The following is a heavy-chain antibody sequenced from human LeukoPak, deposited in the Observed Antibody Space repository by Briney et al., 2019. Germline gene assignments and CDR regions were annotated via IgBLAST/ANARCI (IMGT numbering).Heavy chain of an antibody. D-gene: IGHD6-19*01. CDR3: ARDLSRSEFHCLDY. V-gene: IGHV1-18*01. CDR2: ISAYNGNT. CDR1: GYTFTSYG. J-gene: IGHJ4*02. Sequence: ASVKVSCKASGYTFTSYGISWVRQAPGQGFEWMGWISAYNGNTNYAQKLQGRVTVTTDTSTSTAYMELRRLRSDDTAVYYCARDLSRSEFHCLDYWGQGTLVTVSS.